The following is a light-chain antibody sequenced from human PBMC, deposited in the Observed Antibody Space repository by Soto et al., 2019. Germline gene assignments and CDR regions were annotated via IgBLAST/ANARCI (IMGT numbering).Light chain of an antibody. J-gene: IGKJ3*01. CDR1: QNVSTY. CDR3: QQRTNWLT. CDR2: DAS. V-gene: IGKV3-11*01. Sequence: EIVLTQSPATLSLSPGERVTLSCRASQNVSTYLAWYQQKPGQAPRLLIYDASDRATGIPARFSGSGSGTDFTLTISSLEPEDSAVYDCQQRTNWLTFGPGTKVDIK.